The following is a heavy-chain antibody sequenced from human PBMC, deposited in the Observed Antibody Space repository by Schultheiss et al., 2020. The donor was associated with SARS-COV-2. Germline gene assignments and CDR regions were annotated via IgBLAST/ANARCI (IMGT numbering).Heavy chain of an antibody. V-gene: IGHV3-7*03. CDR1: GFTFSSYW. Sequence: GGSLRLSCAASGFTFSSYWMSWVRQAPGKGLEWVANIKQDGSEKYYVDSVKGRFTISRDNAKNSLYLQMNSLRAEDTAVYYCARDELRYKSGGSRSSAFDIWGQGTMVTVSS. D-gene: IGHD3-9*01. CDR3: ARDELRYKSGGSRSSAFDI. J-gene: IGHJ3*02. CDR2: IKQDGSEK.